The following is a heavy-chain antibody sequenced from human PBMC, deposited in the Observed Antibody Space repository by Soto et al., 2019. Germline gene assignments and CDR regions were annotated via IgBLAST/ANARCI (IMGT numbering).Heavy chain of an antibody. J-gene: IGHJ4*02. CDR1: GYTFTGYY. Sequence: QVQLVQSGAEVKKPGASVKVSCKASGYTFTGYYMHWVRQAPGQGLEWMGWINPNSGGTNYAQKFQGWVTMTRDTSISTAYMELSRLRSDDTAVYYCARAVVIGEYYYDSSGPPHFDYWGQGTLVTVSS. D-gene: IGHD3-22*01. CDR2: INPNSGGT. CDR3: ARAVVIGEYYYDSSGPPHFDY. V-gene: IGHV1-2*04.